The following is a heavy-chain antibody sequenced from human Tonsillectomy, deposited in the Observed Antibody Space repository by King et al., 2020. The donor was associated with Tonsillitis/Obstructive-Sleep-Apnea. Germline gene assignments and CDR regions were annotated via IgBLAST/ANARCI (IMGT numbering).Heavy chain of an antibody. V-gene: IGHV3-9*01. CDR2: ISWNSGNV. J-gene: IGHJ4*02. CDR3: AKDIYSNHGGFDY. CDR1: GFILDDYA. D-gene: IGHD4-11*01. Sequence: VQLVESGGGLVQPGRSLRLSCAASGFILDDYAMHWVRQAPGEGLEWVSSISWNSGNVDYADSVKGRFTISRDNAKNSLYLQMDSLKTEDTAFYYCAKDIYSNHGGFDYWGPGTLVTVSS.